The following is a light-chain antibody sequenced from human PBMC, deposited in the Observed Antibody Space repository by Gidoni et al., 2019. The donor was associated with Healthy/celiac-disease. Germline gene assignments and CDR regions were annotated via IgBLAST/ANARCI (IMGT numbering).Light chain of an antibody. V-gene: IGKV1-5*03. J-gene: IGKJ2*01. CDR1: QSISSW. Sequence: DIQMTQSPSTLSASVGDRVPIPCRASQSISSWLAWYQQKPGKAPKRLIYKASSLESGVPSRFSGSGSGTEFTLTISSRQPDDFATYYCQQYNSYSGYTFXQXTKLEIK. CDR3: QQYNSYSGYT. CDR2: KAS.